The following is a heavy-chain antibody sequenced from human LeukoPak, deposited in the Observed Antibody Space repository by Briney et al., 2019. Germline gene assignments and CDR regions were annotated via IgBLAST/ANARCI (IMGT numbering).Heavy chain of an antibody. CDR1: GFTFSSYA. CDR3: ARGGVGSYSAYDAFDI. Sequence: GGSLRLSCAASGFTFSSYAMHWVRQAPGKGLEWVAVISYDGSNKYYADSVKGRFTISRDNSKNTLYLQMNSLRAEDTAVYYCARGGVGSYSAYDAFDIWGQGTMVTVSS. D-gene: IGHD2-2*01. V-gene: IGHV3-30-3*01. J-gene: IGHJ3*02. CDR2: ISYDGSNK.